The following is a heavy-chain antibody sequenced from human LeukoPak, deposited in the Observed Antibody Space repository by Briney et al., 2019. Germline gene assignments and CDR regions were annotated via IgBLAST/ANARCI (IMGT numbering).Heavy chain of an antibody. J-gene: IGHJ4*02. CDR1: GETFSCYY. D-gene: IGHD3-3*01. CDR3: ARSLSPYYDVTSAYWVWGY. CDR2: INQSGDT. Sequence: SETLSLTCGVSGETFSCYYWSWLRQPLGKGLEWIGEINQSGDTNYNPSFESRVTMSVDASKKQFSLKVKSVTAADGAVYYCARSLSPYYDVTSAYWVWGYWGQGSLVIISA. V-gene: IGHV4-34*01.